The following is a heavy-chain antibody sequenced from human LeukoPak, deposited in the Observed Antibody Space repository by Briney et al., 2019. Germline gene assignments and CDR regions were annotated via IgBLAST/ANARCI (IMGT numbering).Heavy chain of an antibody. CDR3: AFLGSWRTGFGY. V-gene: IGHV4-39*07. CDR1: GGSISSSSYY. Sequence: SETLSLTCTVSGGSISSSSYYWGWIRQPPGKGLEWIGSIYYSGSTYYNPSLKSRVTISVDTSKNQFSLKLSSVTAADTAVYYCAFLGSWRTGFGYWGQGTLVTVSS. J-gene: IGHJ4*02. D-gene: IGHD1-26*01. CDR2: IYYSGST.